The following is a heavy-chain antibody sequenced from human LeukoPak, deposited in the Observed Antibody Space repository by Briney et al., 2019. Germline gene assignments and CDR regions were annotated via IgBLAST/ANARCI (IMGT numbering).Heavy chain of an antibody. CDR3: ARHLRSGWTPFDY. V-gene: IGHV4-39*01. CDR2: IYYSGGT. J-gene: IGHJ4*02. CDR1: GGSISSSSYY. D-gene: IGHD6-19*01. Sequence: SETLSLTCTVSGGSISSSSYYWGWIRQPPGKGLEWIGSIYYSGGTYYNPSLKSRVTISVDTSKNQFSLKLSSVTAADTAVYYCARHLRSGWTPFDYWGQGTLVTVSS.